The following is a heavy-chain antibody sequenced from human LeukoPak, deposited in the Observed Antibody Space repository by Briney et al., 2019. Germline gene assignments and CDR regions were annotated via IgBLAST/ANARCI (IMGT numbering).Heavy chain of an antibody. V-gene: IGHV1-18*01. CDR1: GYSFSNYG. CDR2: ISADNTNA. Sequence: GASVKVSCKTSGYSFSNYGISWVRQAPGQGLEWVGWISADNTNAHYAPKYQDRVTMTTDTSTSTAYLELRSLRSDDTAMYFCARDQKGILWFRESTSYLDYWGQGTLLTVSS. J-gene: IGHJ4*02. D-gene: IGHD3-10*01. CDR3: ARDQKGILWFRESTSYLDY.